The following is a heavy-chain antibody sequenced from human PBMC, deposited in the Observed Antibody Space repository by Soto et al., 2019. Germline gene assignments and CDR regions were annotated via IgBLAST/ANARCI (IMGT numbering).Heavy chain of an antibody. Sequence: QVQLVESGGAVVQPGRSLRLSCAASGFTFSNYGMHWVRQAPGKGLEWVAVILNDGSNRYHADSVKDRFTISRDNSKNMLYLQMNSLRAEDTAVYYCARDDEYSGNGMDVWGQGTTVTVS. J-gene: IGHJ6*02. V-gene: IGHV3-33*01. CDR1: GFTFSNYG. D-gene: IGHD3-10*01. CDR3: ARDDEYSGNGMDV. CDR2: ILNDGSNR.